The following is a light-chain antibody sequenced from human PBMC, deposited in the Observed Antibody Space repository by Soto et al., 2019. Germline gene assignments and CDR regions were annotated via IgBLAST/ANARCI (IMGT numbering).Light chain of an antibody. CDR1: QSISSW. CDR2: KAS. Sequence: IQMTQSPSTLSASVGYRVTITCRASQSISSWLAWYQQXPGKATKLLIDKASSLESGVPSRFSGSGAGTEFTLTISSLQPDDFATYYCQQYNSYSRTFGQGNKV. V-gene: IGKV1-5*03. CDR3: QQYNSYSRT. J-gene: IGKJ1*01.